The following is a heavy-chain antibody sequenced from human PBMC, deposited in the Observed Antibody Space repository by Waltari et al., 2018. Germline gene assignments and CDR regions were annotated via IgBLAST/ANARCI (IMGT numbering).Heavy chain of an antibody. V-gene: IGHV4-34*01. D-gene: IGHD1-26*01. CDR2: INHSGST. CDR3: AIQDSGSYRYYFDY. CDR1: GGSFSGYY. J-gene: IGHJ4*02. Sequence: QVQLQQWGAGLLKPSETLSLTCAVDGGSFSGYYWSWIRQPPGKGLEWIGEINHSGSTNYSPSLKSRVTISVDTSKNQFSLNLSSVTAADTAVYYCAIQDSGSYRYYFDYWGQGTLVTVSS.